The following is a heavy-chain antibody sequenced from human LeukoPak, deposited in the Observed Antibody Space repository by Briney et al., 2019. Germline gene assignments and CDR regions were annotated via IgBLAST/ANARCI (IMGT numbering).Heavy chain of an antibody. D-gene: IGHD4-11*01. CDR2: INHSGST. CDR3: ARGRGYSNYFALGYYFDY. CDR1: GYSISSGYY. J-gene: IGHJ4*02. V-gene: IGHV4-38-2*02. Sequence: SETLSLTCTVSGYSISSGYYWSWIRQPPGKGLEWIGEINHSGSTNYNPSLKSRVTISVDTSKNQFSLKLSSVTAADTAVYYCARGRGYSNYFALGYYFDYWGQGTLVTVSS.